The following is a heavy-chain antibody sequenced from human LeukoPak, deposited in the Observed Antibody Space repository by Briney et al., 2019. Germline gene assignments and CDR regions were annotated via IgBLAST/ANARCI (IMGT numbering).Heavy chain of an antibody. CDR3: ARGGTRGDSNYDYYYYMDV. J-gene: IGHJ6*03. D-gene: IGHD4-11*01. CDR2: IYTSGST. V-gene: IGHV4-4*07. CDR1: GGSISSYY. Sequence: SETLSLTCTVSGGSISSYYWSWIRQPAGKGLEWIGRIYTSGSTNYNPSLKSRVTMSVDTSKNQFSLKLSSVPGADTAVYYCARGGTRGDSNYDYYYYMDVWGKGTTVTVSS.